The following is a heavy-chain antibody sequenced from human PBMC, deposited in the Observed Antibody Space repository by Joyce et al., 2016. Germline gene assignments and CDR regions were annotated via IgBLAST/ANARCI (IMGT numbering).Heavy chain of an antibody. V-gene: IGHV5-10-1*03. D-gene: IGHD4-23*01. CDR3: ARHRGGGNFVPFDY. CDR1: GYTFVNYW. Sequence: EDHLVQSGAEMKKPGESLRISCIVSGYTFVNYWISWVRQMPGKGLEWMGRIDPNDSGTDYSPSFQGHVTISADKSISTAYLQWSSLKASDTAIYYCARHRGGGNFVPFDYWGQGTLVTVSS. J-gene: IGHJ4*02. CDR2: IDPNDSGT.